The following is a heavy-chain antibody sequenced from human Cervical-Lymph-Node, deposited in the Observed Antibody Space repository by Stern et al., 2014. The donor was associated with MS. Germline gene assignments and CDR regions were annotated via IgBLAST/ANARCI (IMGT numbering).Heavy chain of an antibody. J-gene: IGHJ1*01. CDR1: GYNFTTYW. Sequence: EVQLVQSGAEVKKPGESLKISCKGSGYNFTTYWIAWVRQMPGIGLEWMGLIYPGYSQTRYSPAFQAHFTMSADTSISTAYLQWISLKASDTAIYYCARPSNSGLFLHHWGQGTLVTVSS. CDR3: ARPSNSGLFLHH. CDR2: IYPGYSQT. V-gene: IGHV5-51*01. D-gene: IGHD6-19*01.